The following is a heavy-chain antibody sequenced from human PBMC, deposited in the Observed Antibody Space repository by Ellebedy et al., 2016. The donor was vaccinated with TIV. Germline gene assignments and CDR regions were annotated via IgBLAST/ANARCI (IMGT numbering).Heavy chain of an antibody. Sequence: MPSETLSLTCTVSGGSISSDYLSWVRQAPGKGLEWIGYFYYSGSTSYNPSLKSRVTISIDTSKNQFSLKLSSVTTADTAVYYCAREPRWYNYLDFWGHGTLVTVSS. CDR3: AREPRWYNYLDF. D-gene: IGHD4-23*01. J-gene: IGHJ4*01. CDR1: GGSISSDY. V-gene: IGHV4-59*01. CDR2: FYYSGST.